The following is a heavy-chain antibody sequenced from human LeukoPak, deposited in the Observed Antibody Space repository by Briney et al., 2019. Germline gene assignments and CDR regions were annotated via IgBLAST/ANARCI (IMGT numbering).Heavy chain of an antibody. CDR3: ARSYFRCYGGY. Sequence: GSLRLSCAASGFTFSSYSMNWVRQAPGKGLEWVSSISSSSSSIYYADSVKGRFTISRDNAKNSLYLQMNSLRAEDTAVYYCARSYFRCYGGYWGQGTLVTVSS. CDR2: ISSSSSSI. CDR1: GFTFSSYS. J-gene: IGHJ4*02. V-gene: IGHV3-21*01. D-gene: IGHD2-15*01.